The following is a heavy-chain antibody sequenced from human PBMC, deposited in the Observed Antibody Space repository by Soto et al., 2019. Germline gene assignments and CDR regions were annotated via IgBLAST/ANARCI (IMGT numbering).Heavy chain of an antibody. CDR1: GFTFSANA. CDR3: ARDKIKGAPDYLDS. CDR2: IAYDGTIK. D-gene: IGHD1-26*01. J-gene: IGHJ4*02. Sequence: QEQLVESGGAVVQPGRSLTLSCAASGFTFSANAMHWVRQAPGKGLEWVAVIAYDGTIKIYRDSVKGRFTISRDDSKSTLSLQMNSLRPEDTAVYYCARDKIKGAPDYLDSWGQGTLVTVSS. V-gene: IGHV3-30-3*01.